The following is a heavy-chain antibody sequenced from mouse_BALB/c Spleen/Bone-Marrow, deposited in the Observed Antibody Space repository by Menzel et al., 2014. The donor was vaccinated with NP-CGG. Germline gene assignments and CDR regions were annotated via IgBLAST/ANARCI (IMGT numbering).Heavy chain of an antibody. V-gene: IGHV14-4*02. D-gene: IGHD2-10*02. CDR3: TPYGNYRWEY. CDR2: IDPENGDT. CDR1: GFNIKDSY. J-gene: IGHJ4*01. Sequence: EVKLQESGAELVRSGASVKLSCTGSGFNIKDSYIHWVKQRPGQGLEWIGWIDPENGDTEYAPKFQGKATMTADTSSNTAYLQLSSLTSEDTAVYYCTPYGNYRWEYWGQGTSVTVSS.